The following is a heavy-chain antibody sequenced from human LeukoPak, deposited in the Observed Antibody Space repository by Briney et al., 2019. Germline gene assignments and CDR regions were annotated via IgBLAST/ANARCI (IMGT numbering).Heavy chain of an antibody. CDR3: ARILDSAWGELGY. D-gene: IGHD6-19*01. CDR2: ISYDGSNK. V-gene: IGHV3-30*04. Sequence: RSLRLSCAASGFTFSSYAMHWVRQAPGKGLEWVTVISYDGSNKYYADSMKGRFTISRDNSKNTLYLQMNSLRAEDTAVYYCARILDSAWGELGYWGQGTLVTVSS. J-gene: IGHJ4*02. CDR1: GFTFSSYA.